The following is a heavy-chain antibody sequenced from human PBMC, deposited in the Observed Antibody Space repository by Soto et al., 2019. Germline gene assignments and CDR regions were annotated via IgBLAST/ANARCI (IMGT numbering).Heavy chain of an antibody. Sequence: XVSLGLSCEASGFTFSHYAMHWVRQAPGKGLEWVAVISYDGSNRYYTDSVKGQFTISRDNSKNTLYLQVNSLKAEDTAVFYCARGYGSYYYGLDVWGQGTTVTVSS. CDR3: ARGYGSYYYGLDV. CDR1: GFTFSHYA. CDR2: ISYDGSNR. D-gene: IGHD3-10*01. J-gene: IGHJ6*02. V-gene: IGHV3-30-3*01.